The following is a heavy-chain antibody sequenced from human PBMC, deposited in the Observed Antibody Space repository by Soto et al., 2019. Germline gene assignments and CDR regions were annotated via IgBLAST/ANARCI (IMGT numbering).Heavy chain of an antibody. Sequence: GGSLRLSCTASGFTFGDYAMSWVRQAPGKGLEWVSAVTGSGSTAFYADSVKGRFTISRDNSNYTLYLQMDSLRAEDTALYFCAKPRVYCTNGVCPAASWGQGVLVTVSS. CDR3: AKPRVYCTNGVCPAAS. CDR1: GFTFGDYA. CDR2: VTGSGSTA. J-gene: IGHJ5*02. V-gene: IGHV3-23*01. D-gene: IGHD2-8*01.